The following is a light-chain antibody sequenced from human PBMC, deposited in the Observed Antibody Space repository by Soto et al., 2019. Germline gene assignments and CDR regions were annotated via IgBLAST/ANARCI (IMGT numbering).Light chain of an antibody. CDR3: RQFSSYPRT. CDR2: DAS. CDR1: QTVRSNY. J-gene: IGKJ4*02. V-gene: IGKV3-20*01. Sequence: EFVLTQSPCTLSLSPGERATLSCRASQTVRSNYLAWYQQKPGQAPRLLIYDASSRATGIPDRFSGGWCGTNFSLPIIRLVPEDVAVNYCRQFSSYPRTFGRGTKVDIK.